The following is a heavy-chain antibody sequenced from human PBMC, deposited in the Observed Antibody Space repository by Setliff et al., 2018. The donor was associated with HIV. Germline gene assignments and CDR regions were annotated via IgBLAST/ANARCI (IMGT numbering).Heavy chain of an antibody. V-gene: IGHV3-64D*08. Sequence: GGSLRLSCSSYGFTFSSFSMHWVRQAPGKGLQYVAGINGNGQTTYYGDSVKGRFTVSRDNSKNTLSLQLNSLRPEDTAMYHCVRDFEYWSGVFVWGYFHFWGQGTPVTVSS. J-gene: IGHJ4*02. CDR1: GFTFSSFS. D-gene: IGHD3-3*01. CDR2: INGNGQTT. CDR3: VRDFEYWSGVFVWGYFHF.